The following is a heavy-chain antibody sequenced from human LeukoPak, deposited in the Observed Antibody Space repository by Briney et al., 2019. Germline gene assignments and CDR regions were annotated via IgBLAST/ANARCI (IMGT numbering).Heavy chain of an antibody. CDR3: AGSKMTTVATFDY. CDR1: GGSISSGSYY. J-gene: IGHJ4*02. D-gene: IGHD4-23*01. CDR2: VYSSGII. Sequence: SQTLSLTCTVSGGSISSGSYYWSWIRQLAGKGLEWIGRVYSSGIINYNPSLKSRVTISVDTSKTQFSLKLNSVTAADTAVYYCAGSKMTTVATFDYWGQGASVTVSS. V-gene: IGHV4-61*02.